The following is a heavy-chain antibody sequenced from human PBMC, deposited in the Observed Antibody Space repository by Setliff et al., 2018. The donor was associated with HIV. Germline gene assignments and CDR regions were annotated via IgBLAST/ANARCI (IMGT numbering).Heavy chain of an antibody. CDR2: INTHNGNT. CDR3: ARATGAADL. V-gene: IGHV1-18*01. J-gene: IGHJ5*02. D-gene: IGHD6-13*01. CDR1: GDTLSIHP. Sequence: ASVKVSCKASGDTLSIHPISWVRQAPGRGLEWMGWINTHNGNTHYAQRFQGRVTMTRDTSTTTAYMELRSLRSDDTAVYYCARATGAADLWGQGTKVTVSS.